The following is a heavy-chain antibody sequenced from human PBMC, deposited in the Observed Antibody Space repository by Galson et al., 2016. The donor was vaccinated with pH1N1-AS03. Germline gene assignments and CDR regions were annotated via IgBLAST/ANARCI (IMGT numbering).Heavy chain of an antibody. CDR1: GFTFSSHG. CDR2: IWHDGSEK. V-gene: IGHV3-33*01. Sequence: SLRLSCAASGFTFSSHGMHWVRQTPGKGLEWVAVIWHDGSEKYYADSVKGRFTISRDNSKNTLYLQMNSLRAEATAVYYCARDRHYYDYIWGTYRYDWYFDLWGRGTLVTVSS. D-gene: IGHD3-16*02. CDR3: ARDRHYYDYIWGTYRYDWYFDL. J-gene: IGHJ2*01.